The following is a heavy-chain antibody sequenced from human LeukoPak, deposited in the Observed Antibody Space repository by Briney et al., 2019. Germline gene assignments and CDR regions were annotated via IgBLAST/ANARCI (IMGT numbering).Heavy chain of an antibody. Sequence: ASVKVSCKASGYTFTAYYMHWVRQAPGQGLEWMGWINPNSGDTKYAQDFQGRVTMTRDTSISAGYMELSRVRSDDTAVYYCARDVIGGHDAFDIWGQGTMVTVSS. CDR1: GYTFTAYY. D-gene: IGHD4-23*01. CDR3: ARDVIGGHDAFDI. V-gene: IGHV1-2*02. J-gene: IGHJ3*02. CDR2: INPNSGDT.